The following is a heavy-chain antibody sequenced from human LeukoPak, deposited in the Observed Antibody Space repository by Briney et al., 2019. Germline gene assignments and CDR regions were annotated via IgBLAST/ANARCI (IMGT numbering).Heavy chain of an antibody. CDR1: GFTFDDYA. CDR3: APGDYYDSSGSIDP. Sequence: GGCLRLSCAASGFTFDDYAMHWVRQAPGKGLEWDSGISWNSGSIGYADSVKGRFTISRDNAKNSLYLQMNSLRAEDTALYYCAPGDYYDSSGSIDPWGQGTLVTVSS. D-gene: IGHD3-22*01. V-gene: IGHV3-9*01. J-gene: IGHJ5*02. CDR2: ISWNSGSI.